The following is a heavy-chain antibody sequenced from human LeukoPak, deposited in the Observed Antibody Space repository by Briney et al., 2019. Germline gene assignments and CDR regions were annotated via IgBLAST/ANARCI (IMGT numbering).Heavy chain of an antibody. Sequence: GGSLRLSCAASGFTFSNYWMSWVRQAPGKGLEWVANIKQDGSEKYYVDSVKGRFTISRDNAKNSLYLQMNSLRAEDTAVYYCATRLFCGGDCYSNYLDYWGQGTLVTVSS. CDR1: GFTFSNYW. CDR2: IKQDGSEK. J-gene: IGHJ4*02. V-gene: IGHV3-7*01. D-gene: IGHD2-21*02. CDR3: ATRLFCGGDCYSNYLDY.